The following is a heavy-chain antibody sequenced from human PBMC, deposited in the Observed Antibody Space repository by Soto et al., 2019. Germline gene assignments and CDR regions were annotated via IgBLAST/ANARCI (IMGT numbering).Heavy chain of an antibody. CDR1: GYTFTGYY. D-gene: IGHD3-22*01. CDR3: ARDQRDSSGYYYVY. J-gene: IGHJ4*02. V-gene: IGHV1-2*02. Sequence: ASVKVSCKASGYTFTGYYMHWLRQAPGQGLEWMGWINPNSGGTNYAQKFQGRVTMTRDTSISTAYMELSRLRSDDTAVYYCARDQRDSSGYYYVYWGQGTLVTVSS. CDR2: INPNSGGT.